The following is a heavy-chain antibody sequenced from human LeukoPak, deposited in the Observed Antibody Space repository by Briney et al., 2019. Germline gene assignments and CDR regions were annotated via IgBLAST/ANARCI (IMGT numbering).Heavy chain of an antibody. CDR2: ISGSGGST. CDR3: AKGGSLVVVITTFDY. J-gene: IGHJ4*02. CDR1: GFTFSSYA. V-gene: IGHV3-23*01. Sequence: QAGGSLRLSCAASGFTFSSYAMSWVRQAPGKGLEWVSGISGSGGSTVYADSVKGRFTISRDNSKNTVYLQMNSLRAEDTAVYYCAKGGSLVVVITTFDYWGQGTLVTVSS. D-gene: IGHD3-22*01.